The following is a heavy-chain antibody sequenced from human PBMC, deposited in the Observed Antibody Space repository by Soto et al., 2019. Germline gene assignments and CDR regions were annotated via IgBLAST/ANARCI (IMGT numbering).Heavy chain of an antibody. CDR1: GFAFSIYE. D-gene: IGHD6-19*01. CDR2: ISSSGSTI. J-gene: IGHJ3*02. V-gene: IGHV3-48*03. CDR3: ARKGIAVDGIAVDI. Sequence: GGSLRLSCAASGFAFSIYEMNLVRQSPGKGLEWVSYISSSGSTIYYADSVKGRFTISRDNAKNSLYLQMNSLRAEDTAVYYCARKGIAVDGIAVDIWGQGTMFTVSS.